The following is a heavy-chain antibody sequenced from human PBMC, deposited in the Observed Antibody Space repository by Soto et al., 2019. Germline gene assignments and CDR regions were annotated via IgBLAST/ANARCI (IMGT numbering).Heavy chain of an antibody. Sequence: VASVKVSCKASGYTFTTYAMHWVRQAPGQRLEWMGWINVGNGNTKYSQKFQGRVTITRDTSASTAHMELSSLRSEDTAVYYCAYDSSGYLDYWGQGTLVTVSS. CDR3: AYDSSGYLDY. CDR2: INVGNGNT. D-gene: IGHD3-22*01. V-gene: IGHV1-3*01. J-gene: IGHJ4*02. CDR1: GYTFTTYA.